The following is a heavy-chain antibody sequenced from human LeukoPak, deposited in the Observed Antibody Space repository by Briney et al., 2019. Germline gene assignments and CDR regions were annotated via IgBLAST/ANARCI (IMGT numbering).Heavy chain of an antibody. CDR3: ARDFSGSYGNFDY. CDR2: IYYSGST. CDR1: GGSISSYY. D-gene: IGHD1-26*01. J-gene: IGHJ4*02. Sequence: SETLSLTCTVSGGSISSYYWSWLRQPPGKGLEWIGYIYYSGSTNYNPSLKSRVTISVDTSKNQFSLKLSSVTAADTAVYYCARDFSGSYGNFDYWGQGTLVTVSS. V-gene: IGHV4-59*01.